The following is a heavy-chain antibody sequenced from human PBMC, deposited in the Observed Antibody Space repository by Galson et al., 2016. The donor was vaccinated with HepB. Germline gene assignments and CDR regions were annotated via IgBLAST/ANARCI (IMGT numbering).Heavy chain of an antibody. CDR2: ISGSGGST. D-gene: IGHD7-27*01. Sequence: SLRLSCAASEPIFNSFVMNWVRQAPGKGLERVSSISGSGGSTHYAESVKGRFTISGDNSKNILYLQMNSTRAEDTAVYFCAKVFMGTPYYGMDVWGQGTTVTVSS. J-gene: IGHJ6*02. CDR1: EPIFNSFV. CDR3: AKVFMGTPYYGMDV. V-gene: IGHV3-23*01.